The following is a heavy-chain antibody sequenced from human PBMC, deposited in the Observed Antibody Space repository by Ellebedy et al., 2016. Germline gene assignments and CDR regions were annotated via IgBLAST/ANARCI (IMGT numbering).Heavy chain of an antibody. CDR2: IYTSGST. Sequence: SETLSLTXTVSGGSISSGSYYWSWIRQPAGKGLEWIGRIYTSGSTNYNSFLKSRVTMSVDTSKNQFSLKLSSVTAADTDVYYCARVNLSSSWPNGDAFDIWGQGTMVTVSS. CDR3: ARVNLSSSWPNGDAFDI. D-gene: IGHD6-13*01. CDR1: GGSISSGSYY. J-gene: IGHJ3*02. V-gene: IGHV4-61*02.